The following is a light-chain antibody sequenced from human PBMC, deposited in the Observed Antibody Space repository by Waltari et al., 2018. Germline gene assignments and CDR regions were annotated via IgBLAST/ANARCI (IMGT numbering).Light chain of an antibody. V-gene: IGLV2-11*01. CDR3: CSYVGPNTFWV. J-gene: IGLJ3*02. CDR1: SSDVGGYNY. Sequence: QSALTQPRSVSGSPGQSVTISCTGTSSDVGGYNYVSWYQQDPGKAPKLMIDDINNRPSGVPDRFAGSKSGNTASLTISGVQAEDEADYYCCSYVGPNTFWVFGGGTKLTVL. CDR2: DIN.